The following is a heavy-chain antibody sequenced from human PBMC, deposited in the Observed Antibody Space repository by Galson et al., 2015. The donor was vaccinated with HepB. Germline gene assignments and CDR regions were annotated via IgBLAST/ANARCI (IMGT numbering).Heavy chain of an antibody. CDR3: ARGTLYCSGGSCYSGRIDY. J-gene: IGHJ4*02. Sequence: ETLSLTCVVYGGSFSGYYWNWIRQPPGKGLEWIGEINHSGSTNYNLSLKSRVTISVDTSKNQFSLKLSSVTAADTAMYYCARGTLYCSGGSCYSGRIDYWGQGTPVTVSS. CDR2: INHSGST. CDR1: GGSFSGYY. D-gene: IGHD2-15*01. V-gene: IGHV4-34*01.